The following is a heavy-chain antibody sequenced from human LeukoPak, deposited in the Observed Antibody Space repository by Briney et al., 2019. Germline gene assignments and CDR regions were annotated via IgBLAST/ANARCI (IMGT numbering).Heavy chain of an antibody. J-gene: IGHJ4*02. CDR1: GFTFSSYA. CDR3: AKAVGMITFGGPYLYFDY. V-gene: IGHV3-23*01. CDR2: ISCSGGST. D-gene: IGHD3-16*01. Sequence: GGSLRLSCAASGFTFSSYAMSWVRQAPGKGLEWVSAISCSGGSTYYADSVKGRFTISRDNSKNTLYLQMNSLRAEDTAVYYCAKAVGMITFGGPYLYFDYWGQGTLVTVSS.